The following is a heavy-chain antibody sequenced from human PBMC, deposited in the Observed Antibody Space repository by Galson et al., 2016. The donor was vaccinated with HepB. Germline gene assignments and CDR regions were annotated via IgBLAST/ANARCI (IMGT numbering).Heavy chain of an antibody. CDR1: GFSFSTYG. CDR3: MRDGRYEGAGTYDRDD. V-gene: IGHV3-33*01. D-gene: IGHD3-9*01. J-gene: IGHJ4*02. Sequence: SLRLSCAASGFSFSTYGMHWVRQAPGKGLEWVAVMWYDGATTQYADSVKGRFTVSRDTSQNTLYLQMDSLRGDDTAIYYCMRDGRYEGAGTYDRDDWGQGTLVTVSS. CDR2: MWYDGATT.